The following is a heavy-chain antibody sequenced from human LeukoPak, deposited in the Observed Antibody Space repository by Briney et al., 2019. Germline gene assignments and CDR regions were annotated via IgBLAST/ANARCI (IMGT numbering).Heavy chain of an antibody. CDR2: ISYDGSNK. V-gene: IGHV3-30-3*01. D-gene: IGHD3-22*01. Sequence: GGSLRLSCAASEFTFGSFAMHWVRQAPGKGLEWVALISYDGSNKYYADSVKGRFTISRDNSKSTLYLQMNSLRTEDTAVYYCARELTMIVMYWGAFDIWGQGTMVTVS. CDR3: ARELTMIVMYWGAFDI. CDR1: EFTFGSFA. J-gene: IGHJ3*02.